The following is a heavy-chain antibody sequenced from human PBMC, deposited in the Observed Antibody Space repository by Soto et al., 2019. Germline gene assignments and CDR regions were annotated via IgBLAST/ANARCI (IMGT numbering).Heavy chain of an antibody. CDR2: FFVTGRI. CDR3: ARGLGRYFDL. D-gene: IGHD3-16*01. V-gene: IGHV4-4*07. Sequence: QVELQESGPGLVKPSETLSLTCTVSGDSIRGYSWSWIRQPAGQGLESLGRFFVTGRINYNPSLKSRVTMSLDTSTNQFSLRWTSVTAADTAVYFCARGLGRYFDLWGRGTLVTVSS. J-gene: IGHJ2*01. CDR1: GDSIRGYS.